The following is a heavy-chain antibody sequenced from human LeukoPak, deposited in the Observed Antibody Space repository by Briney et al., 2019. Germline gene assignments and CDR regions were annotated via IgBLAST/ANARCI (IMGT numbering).Heavy chain of an antibody. CDR1: GGTFSSYA. CDR2: IIPIFGTA. V-gene: IGHV1-69*13. J-gene: IGHJ4*02. CDR3: ARGGPYEYVWGSYRPFDY. D-gene: IGHD3-16*02. Sequence: GASVKVSCKASGGTFSSYAISWVRQAPGQGLEWMGGIIPIFGTANYAQKFQGRVTITADESTSTAYMELSSLRSEDTAVFYCARGGPYEYVWGSYRPFDYWGQGTLVTVSS.